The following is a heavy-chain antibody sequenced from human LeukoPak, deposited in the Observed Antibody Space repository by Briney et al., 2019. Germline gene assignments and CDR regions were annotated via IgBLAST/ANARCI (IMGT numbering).Heavy chain of an antibody. CDR1: GGSISSSSYY. V-gene: IGHV4-39*01. D-gene: IGHD3-22*01. Sequence: PSETLSLTCTVSGGSISSSSYYWGWIRQPPGKGLEWIGIIYYSGSTYYNPSLKSRVTISVDTSKNQFSLKLSSVTAADTAVYYCARGDYYDSSGLDYWGQGTLVTVSS. CDR2: IYYSGST. CDR3: ARGDYYDSSGLDY. J-gene: IGHJ4*02.